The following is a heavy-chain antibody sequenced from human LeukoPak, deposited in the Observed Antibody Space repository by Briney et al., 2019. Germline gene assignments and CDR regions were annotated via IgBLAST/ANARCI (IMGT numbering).Heavy chain of an antibody. CDR1: GFTFSNSW. Sequence: GGSLRLSCAASGFTFSNSWMRWVRQAPGKGLVWVSRINSDGSSTSYADSVKGRFTISRDNAKNTLYLQMNSLRAEDTAVYYCAKEGTGIHFDYWGQGTLVTVSS. D-gene: IGHD1-1*01. V-gene: IGHV3-74*01. J-gene: IGHJ4*02. CDR3: AKEGTGIHFDY. CDR2: INSDGSST.